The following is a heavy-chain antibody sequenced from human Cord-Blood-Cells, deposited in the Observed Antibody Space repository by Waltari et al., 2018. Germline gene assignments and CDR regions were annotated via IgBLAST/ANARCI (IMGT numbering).Heavy chain of an antibody. Sequence: QAQLVQSGAEVKKPGSSVKVSCKASGGTFSSYAISWVRQAPGPGLGWMGGIIPIFGTANYAQKFQGRVTITADKSTSTAYMELSSLRSEDTAVYYCARDRRGYCSGGSCYWLDPWGQGTLVTVSS. CDR1: GGTFSSYA. D-gene: IGHD2-15*01. J-gene: IGHJ5*02. CDR3: ARDRRGYCSGGSCYWLDP. V-gene: IGHV1-69*06. CDR2: IIPIFGTA.